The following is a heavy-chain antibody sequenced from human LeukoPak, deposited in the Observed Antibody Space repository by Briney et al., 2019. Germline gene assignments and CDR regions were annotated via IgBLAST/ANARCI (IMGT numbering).Heavy chain of an antibody. Sequence: SETLSLTCTVSGGSISSYYWSWIRQPPGKGLEWIGYIYYSGSTNYNPSPKSRVTISVDTSKNQFSLKLSPVTAADTAVYYCARDANYYDSSGYTFNWFDPWGQGTLVTVSS. J-gene: IGHJ5*02. CDR1: GGSISSYY. CDR3: ARDANYYDSSGYTFNWFDP. V-gene: IGHV4-59*01. D-gene: IGHD3-22*01. CDR2: IYYSGST.